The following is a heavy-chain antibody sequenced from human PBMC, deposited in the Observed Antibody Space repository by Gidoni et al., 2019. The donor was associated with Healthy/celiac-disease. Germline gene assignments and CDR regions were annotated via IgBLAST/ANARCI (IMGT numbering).Heavy chain of an antibody. Sequence: QVQLVQSGAEVKKPGPSVKVSCKASGYTFTGYYMHWVRQAPGQGLEWMGWINPNSGGTNYAQKFQGRVTMTRDTSISTAYMELSRLRSDDTAVYYCARGSLRTTTVTTFGYWGQGTLVTVSS. V-gene: IGHV1-2*02. D-gene: IGHD4-17*01. CDR1: GYTFTGYY. CDR3: ARGSLRTTTVTTFGY. J-gene: IGHJ4*02. CDR2: INPNSGGT.